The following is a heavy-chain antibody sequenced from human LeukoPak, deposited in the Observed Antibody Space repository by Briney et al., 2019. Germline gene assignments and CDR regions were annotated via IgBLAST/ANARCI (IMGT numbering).Heavy chain of an antibody. V-gene: IGHV3-23*01. CDR3: AGGPSYYYDSRWFDP. Sequence: GGSLRLSCAASGFTFSDYAMSWVRQAPGKGLEWVSAISGTGGTTYYADSVKGRFTISRDNSKNTLYLQMNSLRAEDTAVYYCAGGPSYYYDSRWFDPWGQGTLVTVSS. CDR1: GFTFSDYA. CDR2: ISGTGGTT. D-gene: IGHD3-22*01. J-gene: IGHJ5*02.